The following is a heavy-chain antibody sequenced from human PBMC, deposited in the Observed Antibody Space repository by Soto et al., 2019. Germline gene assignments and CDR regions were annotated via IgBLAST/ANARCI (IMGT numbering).Heavy chain of an antibody. V-gene: IGHV1-18*01. CDR3: ATEPNYFDY. J-gene: IGHJ4*02. CDR2: ISAHNGNK. CDR1: DYTFTCYG. Sequence: QVQLEQSGAEVKKPGASVKVSCKASDYTFTCYGISWVRQAPGQGLEWMGWISAHNGNKKYAQKLQGRVTMTTDTSTSTAYMELRSLRSDDTAVYYCATEPNYFDYWGQGTLVTVSS.